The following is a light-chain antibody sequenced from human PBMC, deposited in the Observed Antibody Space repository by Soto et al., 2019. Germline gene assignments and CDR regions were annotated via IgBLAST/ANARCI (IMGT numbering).Light chain of an antibody. CDR1: QSISSW. CDR2: NAS. Sequence: DIQMTQSPSTLSASVGDRVTITCRASQSISSWLAWYQQKPGNAPKLLIYNASSLESGVPSRFSGSGSGTEFTLTISRLQPDDFATYYCQQYNSYPWTFGQGTKVEIK. J-gene: IGKJ1*01. CDR3: QQYNSYPWT. V-gene: IGKV1-5*03.